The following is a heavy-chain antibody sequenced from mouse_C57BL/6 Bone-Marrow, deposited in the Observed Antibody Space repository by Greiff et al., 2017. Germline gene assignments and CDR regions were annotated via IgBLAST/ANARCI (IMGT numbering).Heavy chain of an antibody. CDR1: GFNIKDDY. J-gene: IGHJ1*03. CDR2: IDPENGDN. CDR3: TTHYYCTDWYFDV. D-gene: IGHD1-1*01. V-gene: IGHV14-4*01. Sequence: EVQLQQSGAELVRPGASVKLSCTASGFNIKDDYMHWVKQRPEQGLEWIGWIDPENGDNEYASKFQGKATTAAATSSNTSYLQSSSLTSEDTAVYYCTTHYYCTDWYFDVWGTGTTVTVSS.